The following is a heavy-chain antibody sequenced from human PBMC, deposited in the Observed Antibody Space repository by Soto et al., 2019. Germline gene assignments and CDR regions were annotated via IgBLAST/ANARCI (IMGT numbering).Heavy chain of an antibody. CDR1: GGSISSYY. Sequence: PSETLSLTCTVSGGSISSYYWSWIRQSPGKGLEWIGYISYSGSTTYNPSLKSRVTISADTSKNQFSLKLRSVTAADTAVYYCARGAVVNFDSWGQGTLVTVSS. V-gene: IGHV4-59*08. J-gene: IGHJ4*02. D-gene: IGHD3-22*01. CDR2: ISYSGST. CDR3: ARGAVVNFDS.